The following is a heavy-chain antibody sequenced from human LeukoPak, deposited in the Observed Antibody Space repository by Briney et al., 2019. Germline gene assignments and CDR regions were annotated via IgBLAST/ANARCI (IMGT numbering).Heavy chain of an antibody. CDR1: GGSISSYY. Sequence: PSETLSLTCTVSGGSISSYYWSWIRQPPGKGLEWIGEINHSGSTNYNPSLKSRVTISVDTSKNQFSLKLSSVTAADTAVYYCARGPLGDSSGYLDYWGQGTLVTVSS. CDR2: INHSGST. D-gene: IGHD3-22*01. CDR3: ARGPLGDSSGYLDY. J-gene: IGHJ4*02. V-gene: IGHV4-34*01.